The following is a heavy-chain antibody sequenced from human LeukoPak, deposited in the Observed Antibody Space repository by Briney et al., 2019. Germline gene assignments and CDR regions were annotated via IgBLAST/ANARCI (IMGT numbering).Heavy chain of an antibody. J-gene: IGHJ4*02. Sequence: GGFLRLSCAASGFDFSSNWMHWVRHAPGQGLVWVSRIKGDGISTNYADSVKGRFTISRDIAKNTLYLQMNSLRAEDAGVYYCAKDHYWSIDYWGRGTLVTVSS. D-gene: IGHD3-3*01. CDR1: GFDFSSNW. V-gene: IGHV3-74*01. CDR2: IKGDGIST. CDR3: AKDHYWSIDY.